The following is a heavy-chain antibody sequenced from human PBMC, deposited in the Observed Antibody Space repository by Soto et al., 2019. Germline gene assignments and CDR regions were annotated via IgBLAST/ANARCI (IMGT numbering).Heavy chain of an antibody. CDR3: ARVGTYCGGDCYYSGDTLAY. CDR2: IYYSGST. CDR1: GGSISSGDYY. D-gene: IGHD2-21*02. J-gene: IGHJ4*02. Sequence: PSETLSLPCTVSGGSISSGDYYWSWIRQPPGKGLEWIGYIYYSGSTYYNPSLKSRVTISVDTSKNQFSLKLSSVTAAATAVYYCARVGTYCGGDCYYSGDTLAYSGQGTLDTVSS. V-gene: IGHV4-30-4*01.